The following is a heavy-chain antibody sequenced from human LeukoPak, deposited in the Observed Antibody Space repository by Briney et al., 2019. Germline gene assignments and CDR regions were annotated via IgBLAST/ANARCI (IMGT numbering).Heavy chain of an antibody. D-gene: IGHD1-26*01. CDR1: GYTFTSYG. Sequence: ASVKVSCKASGYTFTSYGISWVRQAPGQGLEWMGWISAYNGNTNYAQKLQGRVTMTTDTSTSTAYMELRSLRSDGTAVYYCAREDDWGASIVGATTHFDYWGQGTLVTVSS. CDR2: ISAYNGNT. CDR3: AREDDWGASIVGATTHFDY. V-gene: IGHV1-18*01. J-gene: IGHJ4*02.